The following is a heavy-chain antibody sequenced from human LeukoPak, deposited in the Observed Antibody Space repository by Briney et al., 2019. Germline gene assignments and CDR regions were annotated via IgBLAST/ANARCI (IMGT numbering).Heavy chain of an antibody. CDR2: ISGSGDST. V-gene: IGHV3-23*01. CDR1: GLTFTNYG. D-gene: IGHD1-14*01. Sequence: GGCLRLSCAASGLTFTNYGMSWVRQAPGKGLEWVSGISGSGDSTYYADSVKGRFTISRDNSKNALYLQMNSLRAEDTAVYYCAKGHSAHGTGFDCWGQGNLVAVSS. J-gene: IGHJ4*02. CDR3: AKGHSAHGTGFDC.